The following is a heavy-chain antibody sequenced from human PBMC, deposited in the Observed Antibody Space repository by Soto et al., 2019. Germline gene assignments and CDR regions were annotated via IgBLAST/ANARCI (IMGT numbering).Heavy chain of an antibody. CDR2: ISYDGSNK. Sequence: QVQLVEPGGGVVQPGRSLRLSCAASGFTFSSYAMHWVRQVPGKGLEWVAVISYDGSNKYYADSVKGRFTISRDNSKNTLYLQMNSLRAEDTAVYYCARPLWRDDYNWGYFDLWGRGTLVTVSS. CDR1: GFTFSSYA. J-gene: IGHJ2*01. V-gene: IGHV3-30-3*01. CDR3: ARPLWRDDYNWGYFDL. D-gene: IGHD4-4*01.